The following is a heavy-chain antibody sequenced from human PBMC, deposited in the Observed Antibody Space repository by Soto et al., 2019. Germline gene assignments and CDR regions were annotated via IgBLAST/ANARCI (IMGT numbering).Heavy chain of an antibody. Sequence: PSETLSLTCAVSGGSISSGGYSWSWIRQPPGKGLEWIGYIYHSGSTYYNPSHKSRVTISVDRSKNQFSLKLSSVTAADTAVYYCAKGGSTSGFDYWGQGTLVTVSS. CDR1: GGSISSGGYS. CDR3: AKGGSTSGFDY. CDR2: IYHSGST. D-gene: IGHD3-16*01. V-gene: IGHV4-30-2*01. J-gene: IGHJ4*02.